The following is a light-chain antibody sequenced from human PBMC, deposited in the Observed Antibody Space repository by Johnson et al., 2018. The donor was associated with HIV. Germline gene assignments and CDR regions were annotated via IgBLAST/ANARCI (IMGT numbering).Light chain of an antibody. V-gene: IGLV1-51*01. CDR3: GTWDSSLRAGV. Sequence: QSALTQPPSVSAAPGQTVTISCSGSSSNVGSSFVSWYRQVPGTAPKLLIYDNNKRPSGIPDRFSGSKSGTSATLGITGLQTGDEADYYCGTWDSSLRAGVFGTGTKVTVL. CDR1: SSNVGSSF. CDR2: DNN. J-gene: IGLJ1*01.